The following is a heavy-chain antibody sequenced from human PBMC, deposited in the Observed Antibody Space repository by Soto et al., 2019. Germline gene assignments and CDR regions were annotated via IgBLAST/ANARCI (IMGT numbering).Heavy chain of an antibody. CDR3: ARDRSVSLELNYGMDV. J-gene: IGHJ6*02. Sequence: QVQLVQSGAEVKKPGSSVKVSCKASGGTFSSYAISWVRQAPGQGLEWMGGIIPIFGTANYAQKFQGRVTITADESTSTAYMELSSLRSEDTAMYYCARDRSVSLELNYGMDVWGQGTTVTVSS. V-gene: IGHV1-69*12. CDR2: IIPIFGTA. CDR1: GGTFSSYA. D-gene: IGHD1-7*01.